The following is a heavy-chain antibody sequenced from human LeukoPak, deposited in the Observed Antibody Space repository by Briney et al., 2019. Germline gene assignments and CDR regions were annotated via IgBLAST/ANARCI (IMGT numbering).Heavy chain of an antibody. Sequence: PSETLSLTCTVSGGSISSGSYYWSWIRQPAGTRLEWIGRVSTSGTTNYNPSLRSRVTILVDTSKNQFSLKLNSVTAADTAVYYCARGCRDGYSNYWYFDLWGRGTLVTVSS. D-gene: IGHD5-24*01. J-gene: IGHJ2*01. V-gene: IGHV4-61*02. CDR3: ARGCRDGYSNYWYFDL. CDR2: VSTSGTT. CDR1: GGSISSGSYY.